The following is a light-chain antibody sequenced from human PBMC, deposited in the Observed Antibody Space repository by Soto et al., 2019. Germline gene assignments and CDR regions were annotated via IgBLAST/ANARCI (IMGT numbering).Light chain of an antibody. J-gene: IGKJ1*01. Sequence: DIQMTQSPSTLSASIGERVTITCRASQTVSNWLAWYQQKPGKAPKLLIYDVSNLESGVPSRFSGSGSGTEFSLNISSLQPDDFASYYCQQNDSYSWTFGQGTKVDTK. CDR1: QTVSNW. V-gene: IGKV1-5*01. CDR3: QQNDSYSWT. CDR2: DVS.